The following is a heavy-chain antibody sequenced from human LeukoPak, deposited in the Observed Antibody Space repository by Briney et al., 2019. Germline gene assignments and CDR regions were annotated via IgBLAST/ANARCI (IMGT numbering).Heavy chain of an antibody. CDR3: ARGVRTAMVPFDY. J-gene: IGHJ4*02. V-gene: IGHV1-2*04. CDR1: GYTFSGYY. CDR2: INPNSGGT. D-gene: IGHD5-18*01. Sequence: ASVKVSCKASGYTFSGYYMHWVRQAAGQGLEWMGWINPNSGGTNYAQKFQGWVTMTRDTSISTAYMELSRLRSDDTAVYYCARGVRTAMVPFDYWGQGTLVTVSS.